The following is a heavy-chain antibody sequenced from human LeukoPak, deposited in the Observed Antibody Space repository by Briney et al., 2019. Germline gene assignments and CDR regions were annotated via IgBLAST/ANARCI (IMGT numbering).Heavy chain of an antibody. D-gene: IGHD6-13*01. Sequence: AGGSLRLSCAASGFTLSSYWMSWVRQAPGKGLEWVANIKQDGSEKYYVDSVKGRFTISRDNAKNSLYLQMNSLRAEDTAVYYCARAGYSSSWAAHPLGYYYYMDVWGKGTTVTVSS. CDR2: IKQDGSEK. CDR1: GFTLSSYW. V-gene: IGHV3-7*01. CDR3: ARAGYSSSWAAHPLGYYYYMDV. J-gene: IGHJ6*03.